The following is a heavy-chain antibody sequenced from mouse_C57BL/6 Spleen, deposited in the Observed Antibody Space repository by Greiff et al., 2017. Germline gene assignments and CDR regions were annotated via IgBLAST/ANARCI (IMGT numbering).Heavy chain of an antibody. V-gene: IGHV1-63*01. Sequence: QVQLQQSGAELVRPGTSVKMSCKASGYTFTNYWIGWAKQRPGHGLEWIGDIYPGGGYTNYNEKFKGKATLTADKSSSTAYMQFSSLTSEDSAIYYCARGYDYDRRGFDYWGQGTTLTVSS. D-gene: IGHD2-4*01. CDR3: ARGYDYDRRGFDY. CDR1: GYTFTNYW. J-gene: IGHJ2*01. CDR2: IYPGGGYT.